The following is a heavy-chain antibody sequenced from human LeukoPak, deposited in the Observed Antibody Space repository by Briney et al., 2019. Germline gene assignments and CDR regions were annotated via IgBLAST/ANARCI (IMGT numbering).Heavy chain of an antibody. CDR3: ARVPWTAAAD. J-gene: IGHJ4*02. CDR2: INEDGSEK. D-gene: IGHD6-13*01. Sequence: GGSLRLSCAASGFTFSNVWMTWVRQAPGKGLEWVASINEDGSEKHYVGSVKGRFTISRDNAKNSVYLQMKSLRAEDTAVYYCARVPWTAAADWGQGTLVTVSS. CDR1: GFTFSNVW. V-gene: IGHV3-7*01.